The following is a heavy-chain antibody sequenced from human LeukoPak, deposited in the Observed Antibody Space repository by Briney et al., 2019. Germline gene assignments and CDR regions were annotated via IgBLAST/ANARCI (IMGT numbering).Heavy chain of an antibody. D-gene: IGHD2-2*01. J-gene: IGHJ4*02. CDR3: ARRCTSTSCGFEY. CDR2: IYPGDSDI. Sequence: GESLKILCKGSGYTFTDYWIAWVRQMPGEGLEGRGIIYPGDSDITYSPSFQGQVTFSVDKPISTAFLQWSSLKASDTAMYYCARRCTSTSCGFEYWGQGTLVTVSS. CDR1: GYTFTDYW. V-gene: IGHV5-51*01.